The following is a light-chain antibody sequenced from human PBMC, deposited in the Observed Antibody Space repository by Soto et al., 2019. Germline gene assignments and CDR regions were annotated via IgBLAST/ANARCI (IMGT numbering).Light chain of an antibody. CDR2: GVR. J-gene: IGKJ1*01. V-gene: IGKV3-20*01. Sequence: EIVLTQSPDTLSLSPGERVTLSCRASQSVHSAYLAWYQHKPGQAPRLLLYGVRSRAAGIPDRFSGRGAGTDFILTITGLEPEDSAVHYCHQYNTSPWTFGQGTKVDIK. CDR1: QSVHSAY. CDR3: HQYNTSPWT.